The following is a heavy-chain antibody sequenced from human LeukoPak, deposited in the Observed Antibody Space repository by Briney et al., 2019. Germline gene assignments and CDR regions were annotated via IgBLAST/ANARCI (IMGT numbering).Heavy chain of an antibody. CDR1: GFTFSSYW. V-gene: IGHV3-7*01. D-gene: IGHD2-15*01. Sequence: GGSLRLSCAASGFTFSSYWMSWVRQAPGKGLEWVANIKQDGSERYYVDSVKGRFTISRDNAKNSLYLQMNSLRAEDTAVYYCARARRYLGYCSGGSCYGYFDYWGQGTLVTVSS. CDR2: IKQDGSER. J-gene: IGHJ4*02. CDR3: ARARRYLGYCSGGSCYGYFDY.